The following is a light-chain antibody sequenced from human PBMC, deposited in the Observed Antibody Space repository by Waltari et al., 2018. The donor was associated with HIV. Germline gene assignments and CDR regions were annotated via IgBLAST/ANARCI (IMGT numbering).Light chain of an antibody. V-gene: IGKV3-15*01. CDR1: QSSSAK. CDR3: QQYDSGPRGIT. CDR2: EAA. Sequence: EIVMTQSPPTLSVSPGQRVTLSCRASQSSSAKVAWYQQRPGQAPRLLIYEAATRPTGIPARFSDSGSGTEFTLTISSLQSEDFATYFCQQYDSGPRGITFGQGTMLEIK. J-gene: IGKJ2*01.